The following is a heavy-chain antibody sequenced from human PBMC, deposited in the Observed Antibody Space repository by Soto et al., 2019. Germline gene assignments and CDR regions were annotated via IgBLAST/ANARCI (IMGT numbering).Heavy chain of an antibody. CDR1: GGSISSSNW. CDR2: IYHSGST. Sequence: PSETLSLTCAVSGGSISSSNWWSWVRQPPGKGLEWIGEIYHSGSTNYNPSLKSRVTISVDKSKNQFSLKLSSVTAADMAVYYCARVDCISTSCYWFDPWGQGTLVTVSS. CDR3: ARVDCISTSCYWFDP. D-gene: IGHD2-2*01. V-gene: IGHV4-4*02. J-gene: IGHJ5*02.